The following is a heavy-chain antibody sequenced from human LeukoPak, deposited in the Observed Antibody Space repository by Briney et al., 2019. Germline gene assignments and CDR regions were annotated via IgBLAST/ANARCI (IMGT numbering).Heavy chain of an antibody. J-gene: IGHJ4*02. CDR1: GVTFSSFD. CDR2: ISSSGSTI. Sequence: GGSLRLSCAASGVTFSSFDMNWVRQAPGKGLEWVSYISSSGSTIYYADSVKGRFTISRDNAKSSLYLQMSSLRGEDTAVYYCARGEVDSSGWDCFHFWGQGALVTVSS. V-gene: IGHV3-48*03. CDR3: ARGEVDSSGWDCFHF. D-gene: IGHD6-19*01.